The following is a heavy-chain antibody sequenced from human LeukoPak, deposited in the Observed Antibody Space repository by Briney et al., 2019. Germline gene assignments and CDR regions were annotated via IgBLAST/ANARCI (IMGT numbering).Heavy chain of an antibody. V-gene: IGHV3-48*02. J-gene: IGHJ4*02. D-gene: IGHD4-17*01. CDR3: ARVRGPTVLTMYFDY. CDR1: GFTFNSHG. Sequence: GGSLRLSCAASGFTFNSHGMIWVRQAPGKGLEWVSYISPGGPTVYYADSVKGRLTISRGNAKNSLYLQMNSLRDEDTAVYYCARVRGPTVLTMYFDYWGQGSLVTVSS. CDR2: ISPGGPTV.